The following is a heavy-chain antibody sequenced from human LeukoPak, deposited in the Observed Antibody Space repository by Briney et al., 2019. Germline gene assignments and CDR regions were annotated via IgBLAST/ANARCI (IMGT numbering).Heavy chain of an antibody. CDR3: ARDHRHYDILTGYYSFDY. J-gene: IGHJ4*02. CDR2: ISAYKGNT. Sequence: GASVKVSCKASGYTFTSYGISWVRQAPGQGLEWMGWISAYKGNTNYAQKLQGRVTMTTDTSTSTAYMELRSLRSDDTAVYYCARDHRHYDILTGYYSFDYWGQGTLVTVSS. D-gene: IGHD3-9*01. V-gene: IGHV1-18*01. CDR1: GYTFTSYG.